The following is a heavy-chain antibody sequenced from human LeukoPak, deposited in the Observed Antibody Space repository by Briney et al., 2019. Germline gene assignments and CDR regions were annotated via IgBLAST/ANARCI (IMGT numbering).Heavy chain of an antibody. CDR3: ARVGPWVNPDYYYYYMDV. CDR1: GYTFTSYD. Sequence: GASVKVSCKASGYTFTSYDINWVRQATGQGLEWMGWMNPNSGNTGYAQKFQGRVTMTRNTSISTAYMELSSLRSEDTAVYYCARVGPWVNPDYYYYYMDVWGKGTTVTVSS. D-gene: IGHD1-14*01. CDR2: MNPNSGNT. V-gene: IGHV1-8*01. J-gene: IGHJ6*03.